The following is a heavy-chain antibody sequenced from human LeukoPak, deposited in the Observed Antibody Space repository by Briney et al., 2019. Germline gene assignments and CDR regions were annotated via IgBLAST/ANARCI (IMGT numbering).Heavy chain of an antibody. Sequence: SVKVSCKASGYTFTSYGISWVRQAPGQGLEWMGGIIPIFGTANYAQKFQGRVTITTDESTSTAYMELSSLRSEDTAVYYCARASRPAGFGLDYWGQGTLVTVSS. D-gene: IGHD3-10*01. CDR3: ARASRPAGFGLDY. CDR2: IIPIFGTA. CDR1: GYTFTSYG. V-gene: IGHV1-69*05. J-gene: IGHJ4*02.